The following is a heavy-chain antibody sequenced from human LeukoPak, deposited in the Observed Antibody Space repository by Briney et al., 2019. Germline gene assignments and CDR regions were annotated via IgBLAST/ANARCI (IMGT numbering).Heavy chain of an antibody. Sequence: GGSLRLSCAASGFTFSSYAMSWVRQAPGKGLEWVSAISGSGGSTYYADSMKGRFTISRDNSKNTLYLQMNSLRAEDTAVYYCAKDPRGRGSVKPYAFDIWGQGTMVTVSS. CDR2: ISGSGGST. V-gene: IGHV3-23*01. CDR3: AKDPRGRGSVKPYAFDI. D-gene: IGHD3-10*01. CDR1: GFTFSSYA. J-gene: IGHJ3*02.